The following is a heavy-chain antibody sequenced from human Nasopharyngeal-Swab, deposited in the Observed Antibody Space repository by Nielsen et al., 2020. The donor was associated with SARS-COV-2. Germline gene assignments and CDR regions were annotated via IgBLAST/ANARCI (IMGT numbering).Heavy chain of an antibody. CDR1: GGSMTSDNFY. CDR2: IYSSGST. D-gene: IGHD3-22*01. J-gene: IGHJ6*03. Sequence: SETLSLTCTVSGGSMTSDNFYWGWIRLPPGKGLDWIGNIYSSGSTYFNPSLKGRVTISLDPSKHQFSLRLYSVTAADTAVYYCASGGSGSNYYMDVWGKGTTVTVSS. CDR3: ASGGSGSNYYMDV. V-gene: IGHV4-39*07.